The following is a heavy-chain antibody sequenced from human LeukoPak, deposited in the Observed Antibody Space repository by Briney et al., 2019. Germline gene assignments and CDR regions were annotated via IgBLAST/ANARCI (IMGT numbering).Heavy chain of an antibody. CDR1: GFTSSSYS. Sequence: PGGSLRLSCAASGFTSSSYSMNLVRQAAGKGLEWVSTMSSSSSYIYYADSVKGRFTISRDNAKNSLYLQMNSLRAEDTAVYYCARETVKLTMIVVVTIDAFDIWGQGTMVTVSS. CDR3: ARETVKLTMIVVVTIDAFDI. V-gene: IGHV3-21*01. CDR2: MSSSSSYI. J-gene: IGHJ3*02. D-gene: IGHD3-22*01.